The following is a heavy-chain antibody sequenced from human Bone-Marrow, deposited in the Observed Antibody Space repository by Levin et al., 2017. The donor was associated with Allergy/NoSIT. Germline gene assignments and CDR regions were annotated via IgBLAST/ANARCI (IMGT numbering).Heavy chain of an antibody. D-gene: IGHD6-19*01. Sequence: SETLSLTCTVSGGSISSYYWSWIRQPPGKGLEWIGYIYYSGSTNYNPSLKSRVTISVDTSKNQFSLKLSSVTAADTAVYYCARNKPTYSSGWYALDYWGQGTLVTVSS. CDR2: IYYSGST. V-gene: IGHV4-59*08. CDR3: ARNKPTYSSGWYALDY. J-gene: IGHJ4*02. CDR1: GGSISSYY.